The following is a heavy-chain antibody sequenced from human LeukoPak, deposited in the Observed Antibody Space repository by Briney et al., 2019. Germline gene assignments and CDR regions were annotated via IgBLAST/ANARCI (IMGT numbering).Heavy chain of an antibody. D-gene: IGHD3-10*01. CDR1: GFTFSSYA. CDR2: ISSNGGST. V-gene: IGHV3-64*01. J-gene: IGHJ3*02. Sequence: GGSLRLSCAASGFTFSSYALHWVRQAPGKGLEYVSAISSNGGSTYYANSVKGRFTIFRDNSKNTLYLQMGSLRAEDMAVYYCARELTYYYAFDIWGQGTMVTVSS. CDR3: ARELTYYYAFDI.